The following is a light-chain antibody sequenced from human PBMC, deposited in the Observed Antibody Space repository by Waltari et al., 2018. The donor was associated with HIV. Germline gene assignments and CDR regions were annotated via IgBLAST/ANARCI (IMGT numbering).Light chain of an antibody. CDR2: EVT. CDR1: ALLSYDS. CDR3: TSYISGTSPV. V-gene: IGLV2-14*01. J-gene: IGLJ2*01. Sequence: SAPPLPASVSGSPGRSTAISFALLSYDSVSWYQHPPGKAPNVIIYEVTNRPSELSNRFSGSKSGNTATLTISGLQPEDEADYFCTSYISGTSPVFGRGTRVTVL.